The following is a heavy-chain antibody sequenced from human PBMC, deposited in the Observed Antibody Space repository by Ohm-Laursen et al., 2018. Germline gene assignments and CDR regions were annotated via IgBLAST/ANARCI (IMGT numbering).Heavy chain of an antibody. J-gene: IGHJ4*02. V-gene: IGHV4-39*01. CDR3: ARLHPNSSGGY. D-gene: IGHD6-25*01. Sequence: GTLSLTCTVSGGSISSSSYYWGWLRQPPGKGLEWIGSIYYSGSTYYNPSLKSRVTISVDTSKNQFSLKLSSVTAADTAVYYCARLHPNSSGGYWGQGTLVTVSS. CDR2: IYYSGST. CDR1: GGSISSSSYY.